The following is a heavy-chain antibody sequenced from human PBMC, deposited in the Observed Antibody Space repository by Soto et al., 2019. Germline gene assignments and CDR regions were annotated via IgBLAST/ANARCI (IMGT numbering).Heavy chain of an antibody. CDR3: AKARYCTNGVCYRYYYYGMDV. D-gene: IGHD2-8*01. J-gene: IGHJ6*02. Sequence: GGSLRLSCAASGFMFSMYAMRWVRHAPGKGLEWVSAISGSTSSTYYADSVKGRFTISRDNSKNTLYLQMNSLRAEDTALYYCAKARYCTNGVCYRYYYYGMDVWGQGTTVTVSS. CDR1: GFMFSMYA. CDR2: ISGSTSST. V-gene: IGHV3-23*01.